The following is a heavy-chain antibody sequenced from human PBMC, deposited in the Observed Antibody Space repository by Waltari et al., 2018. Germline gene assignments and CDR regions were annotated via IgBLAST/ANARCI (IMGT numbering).Heavy chain of an antibody. Sequence: EVQLEESGGGLVQPGGSLRLSCAASGFTFSSHWMYWVRQTPGKGLVWVSGINSDGSSTSYADSVKGRVTISRDNAKNTLYLQMNSLRAEDTAVYYCVRDSSGTYWGQGTQVTVSS. CDR1: GFTFSSHW. V-gene: IGHV3-74*01. J-gene: IGHJ4*02. D-gene: IGHD3-22*01. CDR2: INSDGSST. CDR3: VRDSSGTY.